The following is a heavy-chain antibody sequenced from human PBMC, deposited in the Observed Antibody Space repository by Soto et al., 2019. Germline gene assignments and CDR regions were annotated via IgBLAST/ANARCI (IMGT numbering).Heavy chain of an antibody. V-gene: IGHV1-58*02. J-gene: IGHJ3*02. CDR1: GFTFTSSA. CDR2: IVVGSGDT. Sequence: SVQVSCKASGFTFTSSAMQWVRQARGQRLEWIGWIVVGSGDTNYAQKFQERVTITRDMSTSTAYMELSSLRSEDTAVYYCAAERGDILTGPFAFDIWGQGTMVTVSS. D-gene: IGHD3-9*01. CDR3: AAERGDILTGPFAFDI.